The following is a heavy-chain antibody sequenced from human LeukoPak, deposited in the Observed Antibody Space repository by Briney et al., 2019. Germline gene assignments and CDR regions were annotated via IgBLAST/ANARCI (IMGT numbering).Heavy chain of an antibody. D-gene: IGHD2-2*01. Sequence: GSSVKVSCKASGGTFSSYAISWVRQAPGQGLEWMGRIIPILGIANYAQKFQGRVTITADKSTSTAYMELSSLRSEDTAVYYCARDLPEGGYCSSTSCYRAVHWFDPWGQGTLVTVSS. CDR1: GGTFSSYA. CDR3: ARDLPEGGYCSSTSCYRAVHWFDP. J-gene: IGHJ5*02. V-gene: IGHV1-69*04. CDR2: IIPILGIA.